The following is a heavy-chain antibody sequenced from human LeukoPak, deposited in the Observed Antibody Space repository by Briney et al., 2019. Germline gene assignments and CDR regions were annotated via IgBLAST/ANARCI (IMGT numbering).Heavy chain of an antibody. CDR1: GGSISSYY. V-gene: IGHV4-59*01. CDR2: IYYSGST. J-gene: IGHJ5*02. D-gene: IGHD3-10*01. Sequence: PSETLSLTCTVSGGSISSYYWSWIRQPPGKGLEWIGYIYYSGSTNYNPSLKSRVTISVDTSKNQFSLKLSSVTAADTAVYYCARDRYGSGSYYRLAGWFDPWGQGTLVTVSS. CDR3: ARDRYGSGSYYRLAGWFDP.